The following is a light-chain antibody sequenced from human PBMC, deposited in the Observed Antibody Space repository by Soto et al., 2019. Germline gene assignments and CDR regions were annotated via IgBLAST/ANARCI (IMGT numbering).Light chain of an antibody. CDR3: QLLNSYPRV. CDR2: AAS. V-gene: IGKV1-9*01. Sequence: TQLTQSPSSLSASVGDRVTITCRASESSYRYFAWYQQKPGTAPKLLIYAASTLQRGVPSRFSGSASGTDFTFTIISLQPEDFSTYYCQLLNSYPRVFGQGTKVEVK. CDR1: ESSYRY. J-gene: IGKJ1*01.